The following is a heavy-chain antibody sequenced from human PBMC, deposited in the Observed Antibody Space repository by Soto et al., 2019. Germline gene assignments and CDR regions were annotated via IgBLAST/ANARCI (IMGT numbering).Heavy chain of an antibody. CDR1: GYIFTSYW. Sequence: SGESLKISCNGSGYIFTSYWISWVRQMPGKGLEWMGRIDPSDSYTNYSPSFQGHVTISADKPISTAYLQWSSLKASDTAMYYCARHLSFGWIQPCDPWGQGTLVTVSS. CDR2: IDPSDSYT. J-gene: IGHJ5*02. CDR3: ARHLSFGWIQPCDP. V-gene: IGHV5-10-1*01. D-gene: IGHD5-18*01.